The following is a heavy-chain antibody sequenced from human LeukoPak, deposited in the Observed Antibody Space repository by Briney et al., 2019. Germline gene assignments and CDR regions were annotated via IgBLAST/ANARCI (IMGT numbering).Heavy chain of an antibody. CDR1: GGSISSYY. D-gene: IGHD3-22*01. CDR2: IYTSGST. CDR3: ARVIRYYDSSGYYALYFDY. Sequence: SETLSLTCTVSGGSISSYYWSRIRQPAGKGLEWIGRIYTSGSTNYNPSLKSRVTMSVDTSKNQFSLKLSSVTAADTAVYYCARVIRYYDSSGYYALYFDYWGQGTLVTVSS. J-gene: IGHJ4*02. V-gene: IGHV4-4*07.